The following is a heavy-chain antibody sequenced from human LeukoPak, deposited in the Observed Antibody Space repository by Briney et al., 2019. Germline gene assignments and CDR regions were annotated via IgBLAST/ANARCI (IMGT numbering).Heavy chain of an antibody. J-gene: IGHJ4*02. CDR2: IIPIFGTA. CDR3: ARDKSYLFDY. D-gene: IGHD1-26*01. V-gene: IGHV1-69*13. Sequence: GASVKVSCKASGGTFSSYAISWVRQAPGQGLEWMGGIIPIFGTANYAQKLQGRVTITADESTSTAYMELRSLRSDDTAVYYCARDKSYLFDYWGQGTLVTVSS. CDR1: GGTFSSYA.